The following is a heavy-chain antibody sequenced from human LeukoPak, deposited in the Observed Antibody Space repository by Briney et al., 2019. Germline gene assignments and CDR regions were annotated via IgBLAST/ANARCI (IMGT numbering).Heavy chain of an antibody. D-gene: IGHD5-24*01. J-gene: IGHJ4*02. CDR3: ARQEVEMATIIFFDY. CDR2: IYYSGST. V-gene: IGHV4-39*01. Sequence: SQTLSLTCTVSGGSISSSSYYWGWIRQPPGKGLEWIGSIYYSGSTYYNPSLKSRVTISVDTSKNQFSLKLSSVTAADTAVYYCARQEVEMATIIFFDYWGQGTLVTVSS. CDR1: GGSISSSSYY.